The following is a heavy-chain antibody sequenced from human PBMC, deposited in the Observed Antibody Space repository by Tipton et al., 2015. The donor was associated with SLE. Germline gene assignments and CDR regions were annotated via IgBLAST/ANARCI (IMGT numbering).Heavy chain of an antibody. V-gene: IGHV4-34*01. CDR3: ARGISSGWWNY. CDR1: GGSFSGYY. CDR2: INHSGST. D-gene: IGHD6-19*01. Sequence: TPSLTCAVYGGSFSGYYWSWIRQPPGKGLEWIGEINHSGSTNYDPSLKSRVTISVDTSKNQFSLKLSSVTAADTAVYYCARGISSGWWNYWGQGNLVTVSS. J-gene: IGHJ4*02.